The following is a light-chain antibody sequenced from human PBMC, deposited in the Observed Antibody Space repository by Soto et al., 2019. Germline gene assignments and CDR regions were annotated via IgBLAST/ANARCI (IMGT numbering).Light chain of an antibody. CDR3: MQALQTSYT. CDR2: LGS. V-gene: IGKV2-28*01. Sequence: DIVMTQSPLSLPVTPGEPASISCRSSQSLLHSNGYNYLDWYLQKPGQSPQLLIYLGSNRASGVPDRFCGSGSGTDFTLKISRVEAEDVRVYYCMQALQTSYTFGKGTKVDIK. CDR1: QSLLHSNGYNY. J-gene: IGKJ2*01.